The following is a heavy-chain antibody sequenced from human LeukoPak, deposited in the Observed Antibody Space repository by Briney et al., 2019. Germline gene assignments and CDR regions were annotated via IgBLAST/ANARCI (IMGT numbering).Heavy chain of an antibody. CDR3: ARSGGRGGYYFDY. CDR1: GYSSTSYW. Sequence: GESLKISCKGSGYSSTSYWIGWVRQMPGKGLEWMGIIYPGDSDTNYGPSFQGQVTISVDKSISTAYLQWSSLKASDTAMYYCARSGGRGGYYFDYWGQGTLVTVCS. D-gene: IGHD2-15*01. V-gene: IGHV5-51*01. J-gene: IGHJ4*02. CDR2: IYPGDSDT.